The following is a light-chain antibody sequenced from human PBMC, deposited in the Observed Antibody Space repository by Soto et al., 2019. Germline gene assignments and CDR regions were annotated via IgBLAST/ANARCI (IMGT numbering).Light chain of an antibody. CDR3: QQHYSSPRT. CDR1: QSVLYSSNNKNY. J-gene: IGKJ1*01. CDR2: WAS. V-gene: IGKV4-1*01. Sequence: DIVMTQSPNTLAVSLGERATINCRSSQSVLYSSNNKNYLAWYQQKPGQPPKLLIYWASTRESGVPDRFSGSGSGTDFTLTISSLQAEDVAVYYCQQHYSSPRTFGQGTKVE.